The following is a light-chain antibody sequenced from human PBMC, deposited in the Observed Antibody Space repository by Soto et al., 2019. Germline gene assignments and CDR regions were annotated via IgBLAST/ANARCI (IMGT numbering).Light chain of an antibody. CDR3: QQFGSSIPHT. CDR1: QVIGSRY. CDR2: GAS. J-gene: IGKJ2*01. V-gene: IGKV3-20*01. Sequence: EIVMTQSPGTLSLSPGERATISCRASQVIGSRYLAWYHQKSGQAPRLLIYGASSRATGIPDRFSGRGYGTDFTLTISRLEPEDFGVYYCQQFGSSIPHTFGQGTKLEIK.